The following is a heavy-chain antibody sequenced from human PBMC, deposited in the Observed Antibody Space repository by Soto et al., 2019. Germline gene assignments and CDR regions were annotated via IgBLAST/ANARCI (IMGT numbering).Heavy chain of an antibody. V-gene: IGHV1-46*01. Sequence: KHRLASVKVSCKASGYTFTSSYMHWVRQAPGQGLEWMGIINPSGGSTSYAQKFQGRVTMTRDTSTSTVYMELSSLRSEDTAVYYCARDRSMIVAPPTQTFDYWGQGTLVTVSS. J-gene: IGHJ4*02. CDR2: INPSGGST. D-gene: IGHD3-22*01. CDR3: ARDRSMIVAPPTQTFDY. CDR1: GYTFTSSY.